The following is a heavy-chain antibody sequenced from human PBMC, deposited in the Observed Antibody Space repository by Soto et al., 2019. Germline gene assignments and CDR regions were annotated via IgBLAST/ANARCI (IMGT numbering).Heavy chain of an antibody. Sequence: QVQLVESGGGVVQPGRSLRLSCAASGFTFSSYGMHWVRQAPGKGLEWVAVISYDGSNKYYADSVKGRFTISRDNSKNTLYLQMNSLRAEDTAVYYCAKGRMPPIPPFDYWGQGTLVTVSS. CDR3: AKGRMPPIPPFDY. V-gene: IGHV3-30*18. D-gene: IGHD2-21*01. CDR1: GFTFSSYG. CDR2: ISYDGSNK. J-gene: IGHJ4*02.